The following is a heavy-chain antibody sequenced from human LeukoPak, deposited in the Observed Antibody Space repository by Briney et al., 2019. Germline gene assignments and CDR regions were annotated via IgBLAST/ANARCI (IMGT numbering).Heavy chain of an antibody. V-gene: IGHV3-30*03. CDR2: ISYDGSNK. CDR1: GFTFSIYG. J-gene: IGHJ4*02. D-gene: IGHD6-13*01. Sequence: PGGSLRLSCAASGFTFSIYGMHWVRQAPGKGLEWVAVISYDGSNKYYADSVKGRFTISRDNSKNTLYLQMNSLRAEDTAVYYCARDLKAAGTFDYWGQGTLVTVSS. CDR3: ARDLKAAGTFDY.